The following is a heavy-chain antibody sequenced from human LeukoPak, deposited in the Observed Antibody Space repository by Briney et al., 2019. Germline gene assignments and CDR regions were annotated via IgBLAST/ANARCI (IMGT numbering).Heavy chain of an antibody. Sequence: GGSLRLSCAASGFTFSSYGMHWVRQAPGKGLEWVSAISGSGGSTYYADSVKGRFTISRDNSKNTLYLQMNSLRAEDTAVYYCAKGTGYCSSTSCYLAFDYWGQGTLVTVSS. CDR2: ISGSGGST. J-gene: IGHJ4*02. D-gene: IGHD2-2*01. V-gene: IGHV3-23*01. CDR1: GFTFSSYG. CDR3: AKGTGYCSSTSCYLAFDY.